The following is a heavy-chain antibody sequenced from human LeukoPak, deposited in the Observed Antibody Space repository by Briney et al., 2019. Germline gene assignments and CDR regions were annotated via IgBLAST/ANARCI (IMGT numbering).Heavy chain of an antibody. CDR2: IWYDGSYK. V-gene: IGHV3-33*01. Sequence: PGRSLKLSCAASGXTFSNYAMHWVRQAPGKGLEWMAIIWYDGSYKYYADSVKGRFTISRDNSKNTLYLQVNSLTAEDTAVYYCARGNSDAFDIWGHGTMVTVSS. J-gene: IGHJ3*02. D-gene: IGHD4-23*01. CDR3: ARGNSDAFDI. CDR1: GXTFSNYA.